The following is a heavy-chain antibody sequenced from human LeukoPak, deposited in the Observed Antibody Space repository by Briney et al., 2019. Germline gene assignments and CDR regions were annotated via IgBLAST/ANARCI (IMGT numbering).Heavy chain of an antibody. CDR2: IYTSGST. J-gene: IGHJ4*02. Sequence: SETLSLTCTVSGGSISSYYWSWIRQPAGKGLEWIGRIYTSGSTNYNPSLKSRVTMSVDTSKNQFSLKLSSVTAADTAVYYCARTFYYTSGSYSLDYWGQGTLVTVSS. V-gene: IGHV4-4*07. CDR1: GGSISSYY. CDR3: ARTFYYTSGSYSLDY. D-gene: IGHD3-10*01.